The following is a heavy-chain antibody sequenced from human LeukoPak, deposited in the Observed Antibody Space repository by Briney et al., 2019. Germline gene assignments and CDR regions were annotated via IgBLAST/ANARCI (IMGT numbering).Heavy chain of an antibody. CDR3: ARDSEVVAATPGGWFDP. Sequence: ASVKVSCKASGYTFTSYGISWVRQAPGQGLEWMGWISAYNGNTNYAQKLQGRVTMTTDTSTSTAYMELRSLRSDDTAVYYCARDSEVVAATPGGWFDPWGQGTLVTVSS. CDR1: GYTFTSYG. CDR2: ISAYNGNT. V-gene: IGHV1-18*01. J-gene: IGHJ5*02. D-gene: IGHD2-15*01.